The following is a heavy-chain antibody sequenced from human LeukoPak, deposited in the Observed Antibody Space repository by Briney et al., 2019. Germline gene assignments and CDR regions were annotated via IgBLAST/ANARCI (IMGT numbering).Heavy chain of an antibody. V-gene: IGHV1-69*06. D-gene: IGHD6-6*01. J-gene: IGHJ4*02. CDR1: GGTFSSYA. CDR3: ARERRILGSSSDKFDY. CDR2: IIPIFGTA. Sequence: GASVKVSCKASGGTFSSYAISWVRQAPEQGLEWMGGIIPIFGTANYAQKFQGRVTITADKSTSTAYMELSSLRSEDTAVYYCARERRILGSSSDKFDYWGQGTLVTVSS.